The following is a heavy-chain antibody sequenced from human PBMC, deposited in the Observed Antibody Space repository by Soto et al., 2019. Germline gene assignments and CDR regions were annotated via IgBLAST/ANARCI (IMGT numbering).Heavy chain of an antibody. J-gene: IGHJ4*02. D-gene: IGHD2-15*01. V-gene: IGHV3-30*03. CDR1: GFNFSSHG. Sequence: GGSLRLSCAASGFNFSSHGLHWVRQAPGKGLEWVAVISYDGSNKYYADSVKGRFTISRDNSKNTLYLQMNSLRAEDTAVYYCARGRYCSGGRCYFDYWGQGTPVTVSS. CDR3: ARGRYCSGGRCYFDY. CDR2: ISYDGSNK.